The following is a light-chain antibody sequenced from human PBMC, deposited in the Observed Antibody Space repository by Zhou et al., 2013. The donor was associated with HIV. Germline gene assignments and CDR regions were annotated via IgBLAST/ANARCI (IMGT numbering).Light chain of an antibody. CDR1: QSLSSNH. J-gene: IGKJ2*01. Sequence: EIVLTQSPGTLSLSPGERATLSCRASQSLSSNHLAWYQQKPGQAPRLLIYGVSSRAAGIPDRISGSGFGAEFTLTISRLEPEDFAVYYCQQYNNSPYTFGQGTKLE. CDR2: GVS. CDR3: QQYNNSPYT. V-gene: IGKV3-20*01.